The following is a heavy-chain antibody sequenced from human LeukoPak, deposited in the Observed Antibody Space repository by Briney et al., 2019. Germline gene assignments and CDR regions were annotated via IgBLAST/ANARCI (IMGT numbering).Heavy chain of an antibody. Sequence: PSETLSLTCTVSGGSISSGSHYWSWIRQPAGKGLEWIGRMYTSGSTNYNPSLKSRVTISGDTSKNQFSLKLSSVTAADTAVYYCARGVDYYYYYMDVWGKGTTVTVSS. CDR2: MYTSGST. D-gene: IGHD5/OR15-5a*01. J-gene: IGHJ6*03. V-gene: IGHV4-61*02. CDR1: GGSISSGSHY. CDR3: ARGVDYYYYYMDV.